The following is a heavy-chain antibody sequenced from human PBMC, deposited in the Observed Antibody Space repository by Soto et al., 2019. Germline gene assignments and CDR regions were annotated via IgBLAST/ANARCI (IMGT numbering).Heavy chain of an antibody. D-gene: IGHD6-19*01. Sequence: RLSCAASGFTVSSNYMSWVRQAPGKGLEWVSVIYSGGSTYYADSVKGRFTISRDNSKNTLYLQMNSLRAEDTAVYYCASNSGWYGSDAFDIWGQGTMVTVS. CDR1: GFTVSSNY. CDR3: ASNSGWYGSDAFDI. CDR2: IYSGGST. J-gene: IGHJ3*02. V-gene: IGHV3-53*01.